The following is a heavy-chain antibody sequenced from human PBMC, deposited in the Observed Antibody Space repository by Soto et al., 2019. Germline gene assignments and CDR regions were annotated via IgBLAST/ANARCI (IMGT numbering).Heavy chain of an antibody. CDR2: IIPIFGTA. CDR1: GGTFSSYA. V-gene: IGHV1-69*13. CDR3: ARDFPYSSSSSSYYYGMDV. J-gene: IGHJ6*02. D-gene: IGHD6-6*01. Sequence: SVKVSCKASGGTFSSYAISWVRQAPGQGLEWMGGIIPIFGTASYAQKFQGRVTITADESTSTAYMELSSLRSEDTAVYYCARDFPYSSSSSSYYYGMDVWGHGTTVTVSS.